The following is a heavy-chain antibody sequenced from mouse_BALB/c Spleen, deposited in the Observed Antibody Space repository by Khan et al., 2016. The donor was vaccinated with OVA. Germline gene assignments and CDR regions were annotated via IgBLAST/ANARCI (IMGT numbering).Heavy chain of an antibody. J-gene: IGHJ4*01. Sequence: EVELVESGGGLVQPGGSLKISCATSGFIFSDYYMYWVRQTPEKRLEWVAYISNGGGHTFYPDNVKGRFTISRDKAKNTLYLQLSSLKSEDTAMYFCARLVNGWMDYWGQGTSVTVSS. V-gene: IGHV5-12*02. CDR2: ISNGGGHT. CDR3: ARLVNGWMDY. D-gene: IGHD1-1*02. CDR1: GFIFSDYY.